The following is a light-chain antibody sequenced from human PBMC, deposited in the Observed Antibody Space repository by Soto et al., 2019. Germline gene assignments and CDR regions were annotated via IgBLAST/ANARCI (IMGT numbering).Light chain of an antibody. V-gene: IGLV2-14*01. CDR1: SSDVGRYNY. CDR3: TSYTSSSSAV. CDR2: EVS. J-gene: IGLJ3*02. Sequence: SALTQPASVSGSPGQSITISCTGTSSDVGRYNYVSWYQQHPGKAPKLMIYEVSNRPSGVSNRFSGSKSGNTASLTISGLQAEDEADYYCTSYTSSSSAVFGGGTKLTVL.